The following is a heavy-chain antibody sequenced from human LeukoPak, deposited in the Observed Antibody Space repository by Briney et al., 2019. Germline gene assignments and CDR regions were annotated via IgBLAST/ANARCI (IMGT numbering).Heavy chain of an antibody. J-gene: IGHJ3*02. CDR3: AREGSGWYTAINAFDI. CDR1: GGSISSGGYY. CDR2: IYHSGST. D-gene: IGHD6-19*01. Sequence: SETLSLTCTVSGGSISSGGYYWSWIRQPPGKGLEWIGYIYHSGSTYYNPSLKSRVTISVDRSKNQFSLKLSSVTAADTAVYYCAREGSGWYTAINAFDIWGQGTMVTVSS. V-gene: IGHV4-30-2*01.